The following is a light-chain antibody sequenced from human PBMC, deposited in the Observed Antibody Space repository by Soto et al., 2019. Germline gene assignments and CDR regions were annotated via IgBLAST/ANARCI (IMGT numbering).Light chain of an antibody. Sequence: ALTQPPSASGTPGQRVIVSCSGSSPNIGKNTVNWYQQLPGTAPKLLIYTNDQRPSGVPDRFSGSKSGTSASLAISGLQSEDEADYYCAAWDDSLNAFYVFGTGTKVTVL. J-gene: IGLJ1*01. CDR3: AAWDDSLNAFYV. V-gene: IGLV1-44*01. CDR2: TND. CDR1: SPNIGKNT.